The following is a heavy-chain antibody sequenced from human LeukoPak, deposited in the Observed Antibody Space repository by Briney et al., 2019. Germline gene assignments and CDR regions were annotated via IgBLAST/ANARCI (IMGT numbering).Heavy chain of an antibody. CDR1: GGSFSGYY. CDR3: ARQFISGWWYLDY. D-gene: IGHD2-15*01. J-gene: IGHJ4*02. V-gene: IGHV4-34*01. Sequence: SETLSLTCAVYGGSFSGYYWSWIRQPPGKGLEWIGEINHSGSTNYNPSLKSRVTISVDTSKNQFSLKLSSVTAADTAVYYCARQFISGWWYLDYWGQGTLVTVSS. CDR2: INHSGST.